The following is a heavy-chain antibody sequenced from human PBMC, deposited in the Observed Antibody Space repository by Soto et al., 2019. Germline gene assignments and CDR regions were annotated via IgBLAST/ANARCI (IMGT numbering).Heavy chain of an antibody. CDR3: ARGPTMIPLGL. CDR2: INHSGST. J-gene: IGHJ4*02. Sequence: QVQLQQWGAGLLKPSETLSLTCAVYGGSFSGYYWSWIRQPPGKGLEWIGEINHSGSTNYNPSLKSRVTISVDTSKNQFSLKLSSVTAADTAVYYCARGPTMIPLGLWCQGTLVTVSS. D-gene: IGHD3-22*01. CDR1: GGSFSGYY. V-gene: IGHV4-34*01.